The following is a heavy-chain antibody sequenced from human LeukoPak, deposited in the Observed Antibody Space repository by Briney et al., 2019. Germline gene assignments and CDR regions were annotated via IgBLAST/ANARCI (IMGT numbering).Heavy chain of an antibody. V-gene: IGHV4-59*01. J-gene: IGHJ4*02. Sequence: SSETLSLTCTVSGGSISNYYWSWIRQPPGKGLEWIGYIYYSGSTNYNPSLKSRVTISVDTSKNQFSLKLSPVTAADTAVYFCARIWFGLRRLYYFDYWGQGTLVTVSS. D-gene: IGHD3-10*01. CDR1: GGSISNYY. CDR3: ARIWFGLRRLYYFDY. CDR2: IYYSGST.